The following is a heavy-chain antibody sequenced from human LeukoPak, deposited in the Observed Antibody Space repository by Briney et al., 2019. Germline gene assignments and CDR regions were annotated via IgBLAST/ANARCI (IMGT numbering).Heavy chain of an antibody. CDR2: IYHSGST. CDR3: ARDPRVDTAMVDYYYGMDV. J-gene: IGHJ6*04. CDR1: GGSISSSNW. V-gene: IGHV4-4*02. D-gene: IGHD5-18*01. Sequence: PSETLSLTCAVSGGSISSSNWWSWVRQPPGKGLEWIGEIYHSGSTNYNPSLKSRVTISVDKSKNQFSLKLSSVTAADTAVYYCARDPRVDTAMVDYYYGMDVWGKGTTVTVSS.